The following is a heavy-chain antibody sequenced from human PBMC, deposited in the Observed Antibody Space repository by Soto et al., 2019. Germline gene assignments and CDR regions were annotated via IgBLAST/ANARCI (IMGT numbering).Heavy chain of an antibody. Sequence: SQTLSLTFAISGDSVSSNSSAWNWIRQCPSRGLEWLGRTYYRSKWYNDYAVSVKSRITINPDTSKNQFSLQLNSVTPEDTAVYYCARGTTGTGRAGVDYWGQGTLVTVS. D-gene: IGHD1-1*01. J-gene: IGHJ4*02. CDR2: TYYRSKWYN. CDR3: ARGTTGTGRAGVDY. CDR1: GDSVSSNSSA. V-gene: IGHV6-1*01.